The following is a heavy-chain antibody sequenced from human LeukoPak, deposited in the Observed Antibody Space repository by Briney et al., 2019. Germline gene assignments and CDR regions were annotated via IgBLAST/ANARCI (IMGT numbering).Heavy chain of an antibody. J-gene: IGHJ3*02. CDR1: GYSISSGYY. CDR2: IYHSGST. D-gene: IGHD3-22*01. CDR3: ARVVRYYDSSGYQNAFDI. Sequence: SETLSLTCTVSGYSISSGYYWGWIRQPPGKGLEWIGSIYHSGSTYYNPSLKSRVTISVDTSKNQFSLKLSSVTAADTAVYYCARVVRYYDSSGYQNAFDIWGQGTMVTVSS. V-gene: IGHV4-38-2*02.